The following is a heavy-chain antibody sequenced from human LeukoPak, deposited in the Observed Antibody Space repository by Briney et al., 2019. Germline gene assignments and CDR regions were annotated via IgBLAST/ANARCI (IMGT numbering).Heavy chain of an antibody. CDR2: IYYSGST. CDR1: GGSISSGGDY. J-gene: IGHJ4*02. V-gene: IGHV4-31*03. D-gene: IGHD6-13*01. CDR3: ARAFSRSSSCLDS. Sequence: SETLSPTCTVSGGSISSGGDYWTWIRQHPGKGLEWIGYIYYSGSTYYNPSLKSRVSISIDTSKNQFSLNLTSVTAADTAVYYCARAFSRSSSCLDSWGQGALVTVSS.